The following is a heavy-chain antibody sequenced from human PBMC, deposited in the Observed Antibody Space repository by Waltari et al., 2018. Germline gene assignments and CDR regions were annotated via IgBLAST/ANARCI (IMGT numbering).Heavy chain of an antibody. V-gene: IGHV3-66*02. D-gene: IGHD5-18*01. Sequence: EVQLVESGGGLVNPGESLRLSCAACGLTVSSNHMGWVRQAPGKGLEWIALIYDAGSTYYPDSVRGRFTISRDYSKNTFHLQMNSLRVEDTAIYYCARARDEETAMVYFDHWGQGTLVSVSS. CDR2: IYDAGST. CDR1: GLTVSSNH. CDR3: ARARDEETAMVYFDH. J-gene: IGHJ4*02.